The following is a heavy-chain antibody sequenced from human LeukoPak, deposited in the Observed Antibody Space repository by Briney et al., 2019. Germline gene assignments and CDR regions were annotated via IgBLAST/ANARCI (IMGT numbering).Heavy chain of an antibody. CDR3: ARGGYSGSRLEYFDY. J-gene: IGHJ4*02. D-gene: IGHD5-12*01. Sequence: PGGSLRLSCAASGFTFSSYGMHWVRQAPGKGLEWVAFIRYDGSNKYYADSVKGRFTISRDNSKNTLYLQMNSLRSEDTAVYYCARGGYSGSRLEYFDYWGQGTLVTVSS. V-gene: IGHV3-30*02. CDR2: IRYDGSNK. CDR1: GFTFSSYG.